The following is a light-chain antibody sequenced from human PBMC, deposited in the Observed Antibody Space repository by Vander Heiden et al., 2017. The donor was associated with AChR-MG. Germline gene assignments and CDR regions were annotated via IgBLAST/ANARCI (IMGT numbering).Light chain of an antibody. CDR3: CSYAGSYTFWV. V-gene: IGLV2-11*01. CDR2: DVS. J-gene: IGLJ3*02. Sequence: QSALTQPRPGSGSPGQSVTISCPGTSSDVGGYNYVAWYQQHPGQAPKLMIYDVSKRPPGVPDRFSGSKSGNTASLTISGLQAEDEADYYCCSYAGSYTFWVFGGGTKLTVL. CDR1: SSDVGGYNY.